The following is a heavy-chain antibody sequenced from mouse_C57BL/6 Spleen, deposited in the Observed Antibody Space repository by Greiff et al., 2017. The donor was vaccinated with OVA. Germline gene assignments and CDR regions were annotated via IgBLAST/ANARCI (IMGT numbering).Heavy chain of an antibody. CDR3: TREGGLRRFDD. D-gene: IGHD2-4*01. Sequence: VQLQQSGAELVRPGASVTLSCKASGYTFTDYEMHWVKQTPVHGLEWIGAIDPETGGTAYNQKFKGKAILTADKSSSTAYMELRSLTSEDSAVDYCTREGGLRRFDDWGQGTTLTVSS. CDR1: GYTFTDYE. J-gene: IGHJ2*01. V-gene: IGHV1-15*01. CDR2: IDPETGGT.